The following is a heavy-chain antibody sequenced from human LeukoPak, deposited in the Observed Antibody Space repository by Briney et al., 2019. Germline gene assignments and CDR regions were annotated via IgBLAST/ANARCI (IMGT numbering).Heavy chain of an antibody. CDR2: ISHSSSYI. CDR3: ARDDSGDLPLDY. D-gene: IGHD4-17*01. Sequence: PGGSLRLSCAASGFTFSRYSMNWVRQAPGKGLEWVSSISHSSSYIYYAESVKGRFTISRDNAKNSLNLQMNSLRAEDTAVYYCARDDSGDLPLDYWGQGTLVTVSS. V-gene: IGHV3-21*01. J-gene: IGHJ4*02. CDR1: GFTFSRYS.